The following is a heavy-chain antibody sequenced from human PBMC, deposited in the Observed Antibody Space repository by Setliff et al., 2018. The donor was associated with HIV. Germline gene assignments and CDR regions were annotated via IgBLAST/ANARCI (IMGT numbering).Heavy chain of an antibody. CDR3: ARGWEGGMDY. V-gene: IGHV1-46*01. D-gene: IGHD1-26*01. J-gene: IGHJ4*02. CDR1: GYTFTRYF. CDR2: INPSGGST. Sequence: ASVKVSCKASGYTFTRYFMHCVRQAPGQGLEWLGMINPSGGSTWYAQKFQGRVTMTGDTSTNTLYMELSSLRSEDTAVYHCARGWEGGMDYWGQGTLVTVSS.